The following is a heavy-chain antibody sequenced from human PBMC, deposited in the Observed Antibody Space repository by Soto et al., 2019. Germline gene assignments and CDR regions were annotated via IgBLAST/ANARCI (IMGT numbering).Heavy chain of an antibody. Sequence: PSETLSLTCTVSGGSISSYRWSWIRQPPGEGLEWIGSIYYSGNTNYNPSLKSRVTISVDRSKNQFSLKLSSVTAADTAVYYCARGPPLGYWGQGTLVTVSS. J-gene: IGHJ4*02. CDR1: GGSISSYR. CDR3: ARGPPLGY. V-gene: IGHV4-59*12. CDR2: IYYSGNT.